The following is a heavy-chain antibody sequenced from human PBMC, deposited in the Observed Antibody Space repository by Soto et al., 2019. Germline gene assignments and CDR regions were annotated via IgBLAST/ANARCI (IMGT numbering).Heavy chain of an antibody. J-gene: IGHJ5*02. CDR2: IYYSGST. V-gene: IGHV4-31*03. D-gene: IGHD3-10*01. CDR1: VGSVISGGYY. CDR3: ARCEWFGEKHNWFDP. Sequence: PADTLSLTYTVSVGSVISGGYYWSWIRQHPGKGLGWIGYIYYSGSTYYNPSLNSRVTISVDTSKNQFSLKLSSVTAADTAVYYCARCEWFGEKHNWFDPWGQGTLVTVSS.